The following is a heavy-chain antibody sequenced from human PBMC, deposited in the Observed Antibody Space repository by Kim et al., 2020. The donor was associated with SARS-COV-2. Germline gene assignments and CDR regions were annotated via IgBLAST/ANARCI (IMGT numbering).Heavy chain of an antibody. Sequence: GGSLRLSCAASGFTFSSYGMHWVRQAPGKGLEWVAVISYDGSNKYYADSVKGRFTISRDNSKNTLYLQMNSLIAEDTAVYYCAKDLITGTTHDAFDIWGQGLMVTVSS. D-gene: IGHD1-7*01. CDR1: GFTFSSYG. V-gene: IGHV3-30*18. J-gene: IGHJ3*02. CDR3: AKDLITGTTHDAFDI. CDR2: ISYDGSNK.